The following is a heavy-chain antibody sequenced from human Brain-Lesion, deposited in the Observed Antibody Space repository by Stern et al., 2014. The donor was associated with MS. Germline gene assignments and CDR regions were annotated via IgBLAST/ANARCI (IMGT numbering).Heavy chain of an antibody. CDR3: ARAHVDTWDWFDP. CDR2: INGDGSRT. CDR1: GFTFSTYW. Sequence: EVQLVESGGDLVQPGGSLRLSCTASGFTFSTYWMHWVRQAPGKGLVWVSRINGDGSRTSYADSVKGRFTISRDNAKNTLYVQMNSLRVEGTAVYYCARAHVDTWDWFDPWGQGTLVTVSS. D-gene: IGHD5-18*01. J-gene: IGHJ5*02. V-gene: IGHV3-74*02.